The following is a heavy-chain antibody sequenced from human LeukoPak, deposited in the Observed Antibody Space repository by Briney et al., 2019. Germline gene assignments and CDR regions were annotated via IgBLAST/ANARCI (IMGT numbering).Heavy chain of an antibody. Sequence: GGSLRLSCAASGFTFSNYWMHWVRQAPGKGLVWVSHINSDGSRTNYAASVKGRFTISRDNAKNTLYLQMNSLRAEDTAVYYCARDKYGDQYYFDYWGQGTLVTVSS. CDR1: GFTFSNYW. J-gene: IGHJ4*02. D-gene: IGHD4-17*01. V-gene: IGHV3-74*01. CDR3: ARDKYGDQYYFDY. CDR2: INSDGSRT.